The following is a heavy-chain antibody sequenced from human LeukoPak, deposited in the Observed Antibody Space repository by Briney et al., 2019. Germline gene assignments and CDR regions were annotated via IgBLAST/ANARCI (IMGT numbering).Heavy chain of an antibody. J-gene: IGHJ6*02. D-gene: IGHD1-26*01. V-gene: IGHV1-2*02. Sequence: ASVTVSCKASGYTFTGYYMHWVRQAPGQGLEWMGGINPNSGGTNYAQKFQGRVTMTRDTSISTAYMELSRLRSDDTAVYYCARADSVRSGSHWGVYYYYYGMDVWGQGTTVTVSS. CDR3: ARADSVRSGSHWGVYYYYYGMDV. CDR2: INPNSGGT. CDR1: GYTFTGYY.